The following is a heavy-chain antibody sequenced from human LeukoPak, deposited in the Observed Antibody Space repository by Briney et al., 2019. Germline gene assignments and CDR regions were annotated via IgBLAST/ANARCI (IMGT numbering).Heavy chain of an antibody. Sequence: PGGSLRLSCGASGFTFSSYWMHWVRQAPGKGLVWVSRINTDGSITTYADSVKGRFTISRDNAKKTLYLQMNSLRAEDTAIYYCATGGNVYYYDSSGYPHAFDIWGQGTMVTVSS. CDR1: GFTFSSYW. J-gene: IGHJ3*02. D-gene: IGHD3-22*01. CDR3: ATGGNVYYYDSSGYPHAFDI. CDR2: INTDGSIT. V-gene: IGHV3-74*03.